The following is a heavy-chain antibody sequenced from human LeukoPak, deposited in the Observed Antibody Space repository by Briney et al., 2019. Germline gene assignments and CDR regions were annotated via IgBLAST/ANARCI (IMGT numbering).Heavy chain of an antibody. Sequence: SVKVSCKASGGTFNSYAITWVRQAPGQGLEWMGGIIPIFSTANYAQKFQGRVALTADESTSTAYMELSSLRSEDTAVYYCARDTYSGSYWVQAFDIWGQGTMVTVSS. J-gene: IGHJ3*02. CDR1: GGTFNSYA. CDR3: ARDTYSGSYWVQAFDI. CDR2: IIPIFSTA. D-gene: IGHD1-26*01. V-gene: IGHV1-69*13.